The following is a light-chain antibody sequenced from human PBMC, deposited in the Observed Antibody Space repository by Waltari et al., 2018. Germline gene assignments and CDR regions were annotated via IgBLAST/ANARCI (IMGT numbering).Light chain of an antibody. V-gene: IGLV1-51*02. J-gene: IGLJ7*01. Sequence: QSVLTQPPSVSAAPGQRVTISCSGGSSNIGNNYVSWYRQFPGTAPKLLIYENTDRPSGIPGRLSCSKSGTSATLDITGLQAGDEADYYCGTWDSSLSGAVFGGGTHLTVL. CDR2: ENT. CDR3: GTWDSSLSGAV. CDR1: SSNIGNNY.